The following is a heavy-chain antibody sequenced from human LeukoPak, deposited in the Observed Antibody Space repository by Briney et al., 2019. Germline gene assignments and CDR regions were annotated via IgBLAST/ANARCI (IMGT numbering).Heavy chain of an antibody. V-gene: IGHV3-23*01. CDR3: AKRGVVIRVILVGFHREAYYFDS. D-gene: IGHD3-22*01. Sequence: PGGSLRLSCAVSGVTLSNYGMSWVRQAPGKGLEWAAGISDSAGSTNYADSVKGRFTISRDNPKNTLYLQMNSLRAEDTAVYFCAKRGVVIRVILVGFHREAYYFDSWGQGALVTVSS. J-gene: IGHJ4*02. CDR1: GVTLSNYG. CDR2: ISDSAGST.